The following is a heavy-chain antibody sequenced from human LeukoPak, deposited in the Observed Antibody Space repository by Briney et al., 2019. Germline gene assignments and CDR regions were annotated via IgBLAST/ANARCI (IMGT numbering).Heavy chain of an antibody. CDR1: RFTFSDAW. V-gene: IGHV3-15*01. D-gene: IGHD3-22*01. CDR2: IRSNADGGAT. Sequence: GGSLRLSCAASRFTFSDAWMSWVRQAPGKGLEWVGLIRSNADGGATDYAAPVKGRFTISRDDSKNTLYLQMNSLKTEDTAVYYCTTVPHNNYYDSSLYYFDFWGQGTLVTVSS. J-gene: IGHJ4*02. CDR3: TTVPHNNYYDSSLYYFDF.